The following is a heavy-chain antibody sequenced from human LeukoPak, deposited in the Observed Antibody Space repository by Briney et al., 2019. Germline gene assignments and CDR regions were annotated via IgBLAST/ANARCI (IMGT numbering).Heavy chain of an antibody. CDR1: GFTFSDYT. CDR2: VLYDGSNK. J-gene: IGHJ3*02. Sequence: GGSLRLSCEASGFTFSDYTMHWVRQAPGKGLEWVAVVLYDGSNKNYADSVKGRFTISRDNSKNTLYLEMNSLRSEDTAVYYCARVWGFSYGYGAFDIWGQGTMVTVSS. CDR3: ARVWGFSYGYGAFDI. D-gene: IGHD5-18*01. V-gene: IGHV3-30-3*01.